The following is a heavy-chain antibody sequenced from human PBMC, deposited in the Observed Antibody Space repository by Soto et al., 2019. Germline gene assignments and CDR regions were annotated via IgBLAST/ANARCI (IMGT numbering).Heavy chain of an antibody. D-gene: IGHD3-22*01. V-gene: IGHV3-30-3*01. CDR2: ISYDGSNK. CDR1: GFTFSSYA. CDR3: ARDITTGWLHYYGMDV. Sequence: SLRLSCAASGFTFSSYAMHWVRQAPGKGLEWVAVISYDGSNKYYADSVKGRFTISRDNSKNTLYLQMNSLRAEDTAVYYCARDITTGWLHYYGMDVWGQGTTVTVSS. J-gene: IGHJ6*02.